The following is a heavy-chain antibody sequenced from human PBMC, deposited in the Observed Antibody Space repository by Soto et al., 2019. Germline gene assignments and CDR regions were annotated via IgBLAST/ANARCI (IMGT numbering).Heavy chain of an antibody. CDR3: ARNPYGMDV. CDR1: GYTFTDNS. V-gene: IGHV1-3*04. Sequence: QVPFVQSGAEVKEPGASVKVSCTASGYTFTDNSIHWVRQAPGQSLEWLGWISTATGDTLFSQKFQGRVTMTRDTSANTAYMELTSLTSEDTAIYYCARNPYGMDVWGQGTTVTVSS. CDR2: ISTATGDT. J-gene: IGHJ6*02.